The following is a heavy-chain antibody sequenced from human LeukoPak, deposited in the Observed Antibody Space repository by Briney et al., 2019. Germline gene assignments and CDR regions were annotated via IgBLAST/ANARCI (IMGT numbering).Heavy chain of an antibody. CDR2: INMGTENP. D-gene: IGHD1-26*01. V-gene: IGHV7-4-1*02. J-gene: IGHJ4*02. CDR1: GYPFTSYA. CDR3: VRDSLIKGASTLDH. Sequence: ASVKVSCKASGYPFTSYAVNWLRQAPRQGLEWMGWINMGTENPTYAQDFTGRFAFSLDTAVSTAYLQISSLKAEDTAVYYCVRDSLIKGASTLDHWGQGTLVTVSS.